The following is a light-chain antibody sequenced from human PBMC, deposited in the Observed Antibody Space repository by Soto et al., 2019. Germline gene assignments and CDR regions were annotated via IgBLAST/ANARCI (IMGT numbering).Light chain of an antibody. Sequence: EIVMTQFPATLSVSPGERATLSCRASQSISSNLAWYQQRPGQAPRLLIYGASTRATGIPARFSGIGSGTEFTLTISSLQSEESTVYYCPQNNNGPTTFGPGTKVDIK. J-gene: IGKJ1*01. CDR3: PQNNNGPTT. V-gene: IGKV3-15*01. CDR2: GAS. CDR1: QSISSN.